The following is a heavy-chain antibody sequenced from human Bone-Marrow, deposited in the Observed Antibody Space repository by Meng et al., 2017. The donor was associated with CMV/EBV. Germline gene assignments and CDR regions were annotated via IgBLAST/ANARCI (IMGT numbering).Heavy chain of an antibody. J-gene: IGHJ6*02. CDR1: GGSISSSSYY. CDR3: ARSYDFWSGYYQINYYYGMDV. CDR2: IYYSGST. D-gene: IGHD3-3*01. Sequence: GSLRLSCTVSGGSISSSSYYWGWIRQPPGKGLEWIGSIYYSGSTYYNPSLKSRVTISVDTSKNQFYLKLSSVTAADTAVYYCARSYDFWSGYYQINYYYGMDVWGQGTTVTVSS. V-gene: IGHV4-39*07.